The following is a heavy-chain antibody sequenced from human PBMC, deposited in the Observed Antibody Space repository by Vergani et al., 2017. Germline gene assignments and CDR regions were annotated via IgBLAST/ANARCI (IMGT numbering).Heavy chain of an antibody. Sequence: QVQLVESGGGVVQPGGSLRLSCAASGFTFSSYRMHWVRQAPGKGLEWVAFIRYDGSNKYYADSVKGRFTISRDNSKNTLYLQMNSLRAEDTAVYYCAKEGVGATGLGFDPWGQGTLVTVSS. CDR2: IRYDGSNK. CDR1: GFTFSSYR. J-gene: IGHJ5*02. D-gene: IGHD1-26*01. CDR3: AKEGVGATGLGFDP. V-gene: IGHV3-30*02.